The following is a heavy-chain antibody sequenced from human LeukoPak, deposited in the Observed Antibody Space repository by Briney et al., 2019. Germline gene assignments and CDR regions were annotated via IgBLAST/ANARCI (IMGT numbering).Heavy chain of an antibody. CDR1: GFTFSSYS. CDR3: ASIINSGKEYYFDY. J-gene: IGHJ4*02. Sequence: GGSLRLSCAASGFTFSSYSMDWVRQAPGKGLEWVSYISSSSSTIYYADSVKGRFTISRDNAKNSLYLQMNSLRAEDTALYYCASIINSGKEYYFDYWGQGTLVTVSS. D-gene: IGHD1-26*01. CDR2: ISSSSSTI. V-gene: IGHV3-48*01.